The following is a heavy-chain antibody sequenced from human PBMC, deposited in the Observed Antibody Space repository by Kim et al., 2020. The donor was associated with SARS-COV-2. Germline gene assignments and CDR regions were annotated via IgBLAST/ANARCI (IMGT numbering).Heavy chain of an antibody. V-gene: IGHV7-4-1*02. D-gene: IGHD1-1*01. J-gene: IGHJ5*02. Sequence: YAQGFTGRFVFSLDTSVSTAYLQISSLKAEDTAVYYCARYDWNDVSWFDPWGQGTLVTVSS. CDR3: ARYDWNDVSWFDP.